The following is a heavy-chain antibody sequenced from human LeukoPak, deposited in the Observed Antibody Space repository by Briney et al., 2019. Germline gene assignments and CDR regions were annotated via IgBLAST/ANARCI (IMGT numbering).Heavy chain of an antibody. CDR2: IIPILGIA. CDR1: GYTFTSYG. D-gene: IGHD6-13*01. Sequence: SVKVSCKASGYTFTSYGISWVRQAPGQGLEWMGRIIPILGIANYAQKFQGRVTITADKSTSTAYMELSSLRSEDTAVYYCARAPKLGNSSSWYKYFQHWGQGTLVTVSS. J-gene: IGHJ1*01. V-gene: IGHV1-69*04. CDR3: ARAPKLGNSSSWYKYFQH.